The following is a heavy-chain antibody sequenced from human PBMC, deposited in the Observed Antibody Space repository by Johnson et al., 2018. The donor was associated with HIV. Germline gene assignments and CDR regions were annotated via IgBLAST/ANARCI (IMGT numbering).Heavy chain of an antibody. V-gene: IGHV3-66*01. CDR1: GFTVSSNY. Sequence: VKLVESGGGLVQPGGSLRLSCAASGFTVSSNYMSWVRQAPGKGLEWVSVIYSGGSTYYADSVKGRFTISRDNSKNKVYLQMNSLRVEDTAVYYCTTDLGIGGYAFDIWGQGTMVTVSS. CDR3: TTDLGIGGYAFDI. CDR2: IYSGGST. D-gene: IGHD3-16*01. J-gene: IGHJ3*02.